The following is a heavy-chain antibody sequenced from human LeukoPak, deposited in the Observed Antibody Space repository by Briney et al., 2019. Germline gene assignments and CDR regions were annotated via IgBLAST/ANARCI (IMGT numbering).Heavy chain of an antibody. CDR1: GFTVSSND. CDR2: ISGSGGST. J-gene: IGHJ3*02. CDR3: VRDPNGDYIGTFDM. Sequence: GGSLRLSCAASGFTVSSNDMSWVRQAPGKGLEWVSSISGSGGSTQYADSVQGRFAISRDNSKNTLYLQMNSLRVEDTAVYFCVRDPNGDYIGTFDMWGRGTMVSVSS. V-gene: IGHV3-23*01. D-gene: IGHD4-17*01.